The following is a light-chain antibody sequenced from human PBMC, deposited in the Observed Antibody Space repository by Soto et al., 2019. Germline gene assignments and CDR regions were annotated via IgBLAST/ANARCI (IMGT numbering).Light chain of an antibody. Sequence: ENVLTQSPGTLSLSPGERATLSCRASKVTRSTLSCYQQRPGQAPRLLIYGASSRATGIPDRFSGSGSGTDFTLTISRLEPEDFAVYYCQQYSTSPISFGQGTRLEIK. CDR3: QQYSTSPIS. V-gene: IGKV3-20*01. J-gene: IGKJ5*01. CDR1: KVTRST. CDR2: GAS.